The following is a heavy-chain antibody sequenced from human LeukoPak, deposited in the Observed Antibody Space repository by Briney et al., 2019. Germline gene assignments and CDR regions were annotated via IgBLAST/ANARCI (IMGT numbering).Heavy chain of an antibody. D-gene: IGHD3-10*01. Sequence: ASLKVSCTPSGYTFTSYYMHWVRQAPGQGLEWMGIINPSGGSTSYAQTFQGRVTMTRDTSTSTVYMELSSLRSEDTARYYCARARGYFGSGRLRFDLWGQGTLVTVSS. J-gene: IGHJ5*02. CDR2: INPSGGST. CDR3: ARARGYFGSGRLRFDL. V-gene: IGHV1-46*01. CDR1: GYTFTSYY.